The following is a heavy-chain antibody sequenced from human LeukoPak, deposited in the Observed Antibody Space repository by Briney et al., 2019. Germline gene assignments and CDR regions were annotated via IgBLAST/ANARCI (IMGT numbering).Heavy chain of an antibody. CDR1: GGSISSYY. D-gene: IGHD5-24*01. V-gene: IGHV4-59*01. J-gene: IGHJ3*02. CDR2: IYYSGST. Sequence: TSETLSLTCTVSGGSISSYYWSWIRQPPGKGLEWIGYIYYSGSTNYNPSLKSRVTISVDTSKNQFSLKLSSVTAADTAVYYCAREPPDGSVAFDIWGQGTMVTVSS. CDR3: AREPPDGSVAFDI.